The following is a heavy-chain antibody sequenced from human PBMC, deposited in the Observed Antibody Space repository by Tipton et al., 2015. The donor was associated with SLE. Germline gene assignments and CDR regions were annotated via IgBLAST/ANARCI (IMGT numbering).Heavy chain of an antibody. J-gene: IGHJ2*01. Sequence: QLVQSGAEVKKPGESLKISCKISGYNFTTYWIVWVRQVPGKGLEWVGTIYPGDSDTRYSPSFQGQVTISADKSLSTAYLQWGSLKASDTAMYYCARRDYGGYWSFDFWGRGTLVTVSS. CDR3: ARRDYGGYWSFDF. V-gene: IGHV5-51*01. D-gene: IGHD2-21*01. CDR2: IYPGDSDT. CDR1: GYNFTTYW.